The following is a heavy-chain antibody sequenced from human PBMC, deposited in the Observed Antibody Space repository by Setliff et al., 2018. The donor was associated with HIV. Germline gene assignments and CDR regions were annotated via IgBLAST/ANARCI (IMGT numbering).Heavy chain of an antibody. Sequence: SETLSLTCTVSGGSISSEDYYWTWIRQPAGKTLEWIGRTSVSGSATYNPSLKSRVTISIATSKGQFSLRLNSVTAADTATYFCARVRFSFNNVRCFDLWGPGTRVTVSS. V-gene: IGHV4-61*02. CDR2: TSVSGSA. CDR1: GGSISSEDYY. J-gene: IGHJ2*01. CDR3: ARVRFSFNNVRCFDL. D-gene: IGHD1-20*01.